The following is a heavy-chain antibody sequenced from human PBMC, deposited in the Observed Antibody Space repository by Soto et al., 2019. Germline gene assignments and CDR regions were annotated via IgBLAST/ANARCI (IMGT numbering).Heavy chain of an antibody. J-gene: IGHJ4*02. D-gene: IGHD3-16*02. CDR3: TTGNDYVWGSYRSFDY. V-gene: IGHV3-15*01. CDR2: IKSKTDGGTT. Sequence: EVQLVESGGGLVKPGGSLRLSCAASGFTFSNAWMSWVRQAPGKGLEWVGRIKSKTDGGTTDYAAPVKGRFTISRDDSKNTLYLQMNSLKNEDTAVYYCTTGNDYVWGSYRSFDYWGQGTLVTVSS. CDR1: GFTFSNAW.